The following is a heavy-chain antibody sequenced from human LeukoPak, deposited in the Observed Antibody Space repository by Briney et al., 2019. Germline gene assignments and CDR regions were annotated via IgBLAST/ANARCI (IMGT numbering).Heavy chain of an antibody. V-gene: IGHV4-30-4*01. D-gene: IGHD3-10*01. CDR3: ARERGGYGSGSYPTARYFDY. CDR1: GGSISSGDYY. CDR2: IYYSGST. Sequence: PSETLSLTCTVSGGSISSGDYYWSWIRQPPGKGLEWIGYIYYSGSTYYNPSLKSRVTISVDTSKNQFSLKLSSVTAADTAVYYCARERGGYGSGSYPTARYFDYWGQGTLVTVSS. J-gene: IGHJ4*02.